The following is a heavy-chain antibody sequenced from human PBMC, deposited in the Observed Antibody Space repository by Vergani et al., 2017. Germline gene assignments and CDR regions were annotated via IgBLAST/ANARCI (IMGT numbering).Heavy chain of an antibody. V-gene: IGHV3-7*01. D-gene: IGHD1-1*01. J-gene: IGHJ2*01. CDR3: VRLPRSPWIFDL. CDR2: ISPDGSAT. Sequence: VQLVESGGGVVQPWRSLRLSCAASGFSLSRFWMSWVRRAPEKGLEWVAHISPDGSATFYVDSVKGRFTISRDNTKNSLSLQMSGLRVEDTAVYYCVRLPRSPWIFDLWGRGTLITVSS. CDR1: GFSLSRFW.